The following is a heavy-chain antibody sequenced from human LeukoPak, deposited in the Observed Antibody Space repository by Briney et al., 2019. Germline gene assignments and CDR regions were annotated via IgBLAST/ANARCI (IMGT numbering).Heavy chain of an antibody. Sequence: EASVTVSCKASGYTFTGYYMHWVRQAPGQGLEWMGWINPNSGGTNYAQKFQGRVTMTRDTSISTAYMELSMLRSDDTAVYYCARDLYSSSWFVLDYWGQGTLVTVSS. CDR3: ARDLYSSSWFVLDY. D-gene: IGHD6-13*01. J-gene: IGHJ4*02. V-gene: IGHV1-2*02. CDR1: GYTFTGYY. CDR2: INPNSGGT.